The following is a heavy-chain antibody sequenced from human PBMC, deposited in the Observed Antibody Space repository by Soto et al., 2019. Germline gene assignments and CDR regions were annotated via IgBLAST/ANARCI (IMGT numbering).Heavy chain of an antibody. CDR2: IYYSGST. CDR3: ARGIVATRFFDY. Sequence: SETLSLTCTVSGGSISSSSYYWGWIRQPPGKGLEWIGSIYYSGSTYYNPSLKSRVTISVDTSKNQFPLKLSSVTAADTAVYYCARGIVATRFFDYWGQGTLVTVSS. J-gene: IGHJ4*02. CDR1: GGSISSSSYY. V-gene: IGHV4-39*01. D-gene: IGHD5-12*01.